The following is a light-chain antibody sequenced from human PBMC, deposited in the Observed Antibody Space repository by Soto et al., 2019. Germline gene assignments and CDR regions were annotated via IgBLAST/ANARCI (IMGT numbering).Light chain of an antibody. CDR1: QGISSY. J-gene: IGKJ1*01. V-gene: IGKV1-8*01. CDR2: KAS. Sequence: AIQLTQSPSSFSASTGDRVTITCRASQGISSYLAWYQQKPGKAPRLLIYKASNLESGVPSRFSGGGSGTEFTLTISSLQPDDFATYYCQQYNGYRWTFGQGTKVDIK. CDR3: QQYNGYRWT.